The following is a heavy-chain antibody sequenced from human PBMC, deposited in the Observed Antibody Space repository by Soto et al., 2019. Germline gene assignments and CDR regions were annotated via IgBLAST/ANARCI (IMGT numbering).Heavy chain of an antibody. CDR1: CDSISSYY. CDR2: TYITGDT. V-gene: IGHV4-4*07. J-gene: IGHJ4*02. Sequence: SETLSLTCSVSCDSISSYYWSWIRQSAGKGLEWIGRTYITGDTNYNPSLKSRVTMSLDTSKNQLSLKLRSVTAADTAVYYCAREYTEIVDGPTPFYFDYWGQGTPVTVSS. D-gene: IGHD6-19*01. CDR3: AREYTEIVDGPTPFYFDY.